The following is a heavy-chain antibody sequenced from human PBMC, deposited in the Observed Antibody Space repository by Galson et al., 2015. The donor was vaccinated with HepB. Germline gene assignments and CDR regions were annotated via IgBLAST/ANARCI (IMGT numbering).Heavy chain of an antibody. CDR1: GFTFRNYG. CDR2: ISYDGSNK. Sequence: ALRLSCAASGFTFRNYGMHWVRQAAGRGLKWVAVISYDGSNKYYADSVKGRFTISRDNTKNTLSLQMNSLRPEDTAVYYCAKESGGSGWHTDFWGQGTLVIVSS. D-gene: IGHD6-25*01. CDR3: AKESGGSGWHTDF. J-gene: IGHJ1*01. V-gene: IGHV3-30*18.